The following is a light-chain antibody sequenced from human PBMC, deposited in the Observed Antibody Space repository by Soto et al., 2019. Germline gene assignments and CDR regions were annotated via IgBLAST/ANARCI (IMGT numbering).Light chain of an antibody. CDR2: DTN. V-gene: IGLV7-46*01. J-gene: IGLJ2*01. CDR1: TGPVTSIHY. CDR3: FRSYGSPRVRVV. Sequence: QAVVPQEPSLTVSAGGTVTLTCGSSTGPVTSIHYPYWFQQKPGQAPRTLIFDTNNKHSWTPARFLGSLLGGQAARTLSGEQPDDEAEYYCFRSYGSPRVRVVFGGGTKLTVL.